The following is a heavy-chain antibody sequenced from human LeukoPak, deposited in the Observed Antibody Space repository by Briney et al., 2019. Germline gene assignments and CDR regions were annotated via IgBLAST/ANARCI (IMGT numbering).Heavy chain of an antibody. D-gene: IGHD3-22*01. CDR1: GGSISGYY. CDR2: IYYSGST. J-gene: IGHJ4*02. CDR3: ASSRVVVITPELGY. V-gene: IGHV4-59*01. Sequence: SETLSLTCTVSGGSISGYYWSWIRQPPGKGLEWIGYIYYSGSTNYNPSLKSRVTISVETSKNQFSLRVSSVTAADAAVYYCASSRVVVITPELGYWGQGTLVTVSS.